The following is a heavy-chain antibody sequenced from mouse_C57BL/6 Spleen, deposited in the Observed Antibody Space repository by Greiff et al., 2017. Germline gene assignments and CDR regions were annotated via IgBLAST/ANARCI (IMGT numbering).Heavy chain of an antibody. V-gene: IGHV5-6*02. CDR1: GFTFSSYG. D-gene: IGHD2-5*01. CDR2: ISSGGSYT. J-gene: IGHJ4*01. CDR3: ARHYYSNLYYYAMDY. Sequence: DVMLVESGGDLVKPGGSLKLSCAASGFTFSSYGMSWVRQTPDKRLEWVATISSGGSYTYYPDSVKGRFTISRDNAKNTLYLQMRSLKSEDTAMYYCARHYYSNLYYYAMDYWGQGTSVTVSS.